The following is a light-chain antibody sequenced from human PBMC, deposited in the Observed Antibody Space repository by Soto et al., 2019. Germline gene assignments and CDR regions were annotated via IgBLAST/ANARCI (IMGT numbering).Light chain of an antibody. Sequence: EIVMTQSPATLSVSPGERATLSCRASQTVHSNLAWYQRKPGQAPRLLIYGASTRAIGIPARFSGSGSGTEFTLTISSLQSEDFAVYYCQQYNNWPSWTFGQGTKVEIK. V-gene: IGKV3-15*01. CDR3: QQYNNWPSWT. CDR2: GAS. CDR1: QTVHSN. J-gene: IGKJ1*01.